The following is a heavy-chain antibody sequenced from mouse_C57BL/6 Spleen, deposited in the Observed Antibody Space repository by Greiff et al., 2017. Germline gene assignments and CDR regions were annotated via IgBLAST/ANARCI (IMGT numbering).Heavy chain of an antibody. CDR3: ARGRYEGRSSSNLAWFAY. CDR2: INPNNGGT. Sequence: EVQLQQSGPALVKPGASVKMSCKASGYTFTDSNMHWVKQSHGTSLEWIGYINPNNGGTSYNQKFKGKATLTVNKSSSTAYMELRSLTSEDSAVYYWARGRYEGRSSSNLAWFAYWGQGTLVTVSA. V-gene: IGHV1-22*01. CDR1: GYTFTDSN. J-gene: IGHJ3*01. D-gene: IGHD2-5*01.